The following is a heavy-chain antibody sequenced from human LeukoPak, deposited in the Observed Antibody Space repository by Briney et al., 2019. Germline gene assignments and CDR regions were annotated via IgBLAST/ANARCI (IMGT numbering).Heavy chain of an antibody. Sequence: SETLSLTCTVSGGSTSNYFCTWLRQSAGKGLEWIGRIHTSGSTNYNPSLKSRVSMSVDTSKNQFALKQSSVTAADTAVYYCARDPEGHGYYFDYWGQGALVTVPS. D-gene: IGHD3-16*01. CDR1: GGSTSNYF. CDR3: ARDPEGHGYYFDY. J-gene: IGHJ4*02. V-gene: IGHV4-4*07. CDR2: IHTSGST.